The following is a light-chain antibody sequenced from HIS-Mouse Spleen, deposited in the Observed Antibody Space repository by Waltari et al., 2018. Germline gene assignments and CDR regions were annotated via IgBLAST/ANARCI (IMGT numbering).Light chain of an antibody. V-gene: IGLV2-14*03. J-gene: IGLJ3*02. CDR2: DVR. CDR1: SSDVGGYNY. CDR3: SSYTSSSTLV. Sequence: QSALTQPVSVSGSPGQSITISCTGTSSDVGGYNYVSWYQQHPGQAPNLMIYDVRNRPSGVCTRCSGSKSGNTASMTISELQAEDEADYYCSSYTSSSTLVFGGGTKLTVL.